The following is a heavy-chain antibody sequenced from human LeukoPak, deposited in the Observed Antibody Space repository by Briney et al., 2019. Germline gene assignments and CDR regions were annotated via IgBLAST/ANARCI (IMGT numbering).Heavy chain of an antibody. CDR3: ASELERRGGAFDI. J-gene: IGHJ3*02. CDR1: GGSISSGSYY. V-gene: IGHV4-61*02. Sequence: SETLSLTCTVSGGSISSGSYYWSWIRQPAGKGLEWIGRIYTSGSTNYNPSLKSRVTISVDTSKNQFSLKLSSVTAADTAVYYCASELERRGGAFDIWGQGTMVTVSS. D-gene: IGHD1-1*01. CDR2: IYTSGST.